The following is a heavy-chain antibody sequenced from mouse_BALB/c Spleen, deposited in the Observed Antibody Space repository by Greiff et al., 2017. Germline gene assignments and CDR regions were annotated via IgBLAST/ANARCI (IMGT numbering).Heavy chain of an antibody. CDR1: GFTFSSFG. J-gene: IGHJ3*01. CDR2: ISSGSSTI. V-gene: IGHV5-17*02. D-gene: IGHD2-2*01. Sequence: DVKLVESGGGLVQPGGSRKLSCAASGFTFSSFGMHWVRQAPEKGLEWVAYISSGSSTIYYADTVKGRFTISRDNPKNTLFLQMTRLRSEDTAMYYCARREGGYDVAWFAYWGQGTLVTVSA. CDR3: ARREGGYDVAWFAY.